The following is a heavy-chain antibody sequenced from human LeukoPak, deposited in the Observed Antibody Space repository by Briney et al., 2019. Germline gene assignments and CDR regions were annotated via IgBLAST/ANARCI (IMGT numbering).Heavy chain of an antibody. CDR3: ARATTYGDADY. D-gene: IGHD4-17*01. V-gene: IGHV4-61*05. CDR1: GGSISSSSYY. Sequence: SETLSLTCTVSGGSISSSSYYWGWIRQPPGKGLQWIGYMYSSGTTNYNPSLKSRVTISVDTSKNQFSLTLSSVTAADTAVYYCARATTYGDADYWGQGTLVTVSS. J-gene: IGHJ4*02. CDR2: MYSSGTT.